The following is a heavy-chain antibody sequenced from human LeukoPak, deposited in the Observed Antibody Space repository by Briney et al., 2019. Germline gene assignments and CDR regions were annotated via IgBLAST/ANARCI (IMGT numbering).Heavy chain of an antibody. D-gene: IGHD2-15*01. V-gene: IGHV4-4*07. J-gene: IGHJ5*02. CDR1: GGSISSYY. CDR2: IYTSGSN. CDR3: ASEILYCSGGSCHWFDP. Sequence: PSETLSLTCTVSGGSISSYYWSWIRQPAGKGLEWIGRIYTSGSNNYNPSLKSRVTMSVDTSKNQFSLRLSSVTAADTAVYYCASEILYCSGGSCHWFDPWGQGTLVTVSS.